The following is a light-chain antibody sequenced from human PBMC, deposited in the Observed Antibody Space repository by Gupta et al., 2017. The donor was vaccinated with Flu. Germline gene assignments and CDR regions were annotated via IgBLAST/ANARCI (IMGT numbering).Light chain of an antibody. CDR1: SSEVGGFNY. V-gene: IGLV2-14*01. CDR2: EVS. J-gene: IGLJ2*01. Sequence: QSALTQPASVSGSPGQSITISCTGTSSEVGGFNYVSWHQQHPGKAPKLMIYEVSNRPSGVSNRFSGSKSGNTASLTISGLQAEDEADYYCSSYTSSSTLVFGGGTKLTVL. CDR3: SSYTSSSTLV.